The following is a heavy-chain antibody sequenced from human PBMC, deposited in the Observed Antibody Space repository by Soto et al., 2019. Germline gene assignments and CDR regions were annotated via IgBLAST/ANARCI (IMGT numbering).Heavy chain of an antibody. D-gene: IGHD3-10*01. J-gene: IGHJ6*02. CDR3: ARELRFGEDYYGMDV. CDR1: GGSISSYH. Sequence: PSETLSLTCTVSGGSISSYHCSWIRQPPGKGLEWIGYIYYSGSTNYNPSLKSRVTISVDTSKNQFSLKLSSVTAADTAVYYCARELRFGEDYYGMDVWGQGTTVTVSS. CDR2: IYYSGST. V-gene: IGHV4-59*12.